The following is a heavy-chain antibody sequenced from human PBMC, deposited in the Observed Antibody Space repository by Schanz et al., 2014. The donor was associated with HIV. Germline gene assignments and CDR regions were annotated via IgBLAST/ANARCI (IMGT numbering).Heavy chain of an antibody. J-gene: IGHJ6*02. CDR3: ARDVSHDSSGHYSDYYYGMDV. CDR2: ISKDGSKK. Sequence: QVRLVESGGGVVQPGRSLRLSCAASGFTSSLYAFHWVRQAPGKGLEWVALISKDGSKKYYADTGKGRFTISRDNSENTMYWQVNSLRGEDTAVYYCARDVSHDSSGHYSDYYYGMDVWGQGTTVTVSS. D-gene: IGHD3-22*01. CDR1: GFTSSLYA. V-gene: IGHV3-30*04.